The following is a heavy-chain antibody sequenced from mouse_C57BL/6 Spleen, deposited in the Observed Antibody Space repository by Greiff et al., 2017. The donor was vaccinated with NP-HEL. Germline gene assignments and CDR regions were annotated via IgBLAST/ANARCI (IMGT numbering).Heavy chain of an antibody. CDR1: GYTFTDYE. V-gene: IGHV1-15*01. CDR3: TRDGYYFYWYFDV. Sequence: VKLMESGAELVRPGASVTLSCKASGYTFTDYEMHWVKQTPVHGLEWIGAIDPETGGTAYNQKFKGKAILTADKSSSTAYMELRSLTSEDSAVYYCTRDGYYFYWYFDVWGTGTTVTVSS. CDR2: IDPETGGT. D-gene: IGHD2-3*01. J-gene: IGHJ1*03.